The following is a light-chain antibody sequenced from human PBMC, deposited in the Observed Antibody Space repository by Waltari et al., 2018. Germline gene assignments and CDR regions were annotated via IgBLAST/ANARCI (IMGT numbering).Light chain of an antibody. CDR2: GNS. Sequence: QSVLTQPPSVSGAPGQRVTISCTGSSSNIGAGYDVNWYQQLPGKAPTLLIHGNSNWLSGVPDRISGSKSGTSASLAITGLQAEEEADYYCQSYDSSLGGSVFGGGTKLTVL. J-gene: IGLJ2*01. CDR3: QSYDSSLGGSV. V-gene: IGLV1-40*01. CDR1: SSNIGAGYD.